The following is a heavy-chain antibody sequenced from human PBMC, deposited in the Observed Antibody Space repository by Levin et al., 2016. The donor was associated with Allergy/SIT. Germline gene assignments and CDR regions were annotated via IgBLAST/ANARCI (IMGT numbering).Heavy chain of an antibody. CDR3: ASSRVPAAGS. V-gene: IGHV3-74*01. D-gene: IGHD6-13*01. Sequence: GGSLRLSCAASGFTFSSYWMHWVRQAPGKGLVWVSRINSDGSSTTYADSVKGRFTISRDNAKNSFYLQMNSLRADDTAMYYCASSRVPAAGSWGQGTLVTVSS. CDR2: INSDGSST. CDR1: GFTFSSYW. J-gene: IGHJ4*02.